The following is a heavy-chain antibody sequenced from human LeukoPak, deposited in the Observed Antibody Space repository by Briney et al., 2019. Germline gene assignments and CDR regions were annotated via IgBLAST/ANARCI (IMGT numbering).Heavy chain of an antibody. V-gene: IGHV1-2*02. CDR3: ARDSGDGDYGYYYYYMDV. CDR2: INPKSGGT. J-gene: IGHJ6*03. D-gene: IGHD4-17*01. CDR1: GYTFTDYF. Sequence: ASVKVSCKASGYTFTDYFMNWVRQAPGQGLEWMGWINPKSGGTVYAQKFQGRVTMTRDTSTSTAYMELSRLRSDDTAVYYCARDSGDGDYGYYYYYMDVWGKGTTVTVSS.